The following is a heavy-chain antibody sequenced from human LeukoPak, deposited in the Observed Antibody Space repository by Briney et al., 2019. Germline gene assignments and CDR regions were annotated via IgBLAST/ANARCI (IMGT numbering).Heavy chain of an antibody. CDR2: IQENGGEK. D-gene: IGHD3-10*01. J-gene: IGHJ2*01. CDR3: ARDRRYGSGNYFHYWYFDL. CDR1: GFTFSSYW. V-gene: IGHV3-7*04. Sequence: GGSLRLSCAASGFTFSSYWMSWVRQAPGKGLEWVADIQENGGEKYYIDSVKGRFTVSRDNAKNSLYLQMNSLRVEDTAVYYCARDRRYGSGNYFHYWYFDLWGRGTQVTVSS.